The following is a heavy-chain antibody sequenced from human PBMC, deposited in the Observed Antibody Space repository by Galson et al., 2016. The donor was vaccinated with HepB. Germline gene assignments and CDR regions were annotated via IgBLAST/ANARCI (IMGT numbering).Heavy chain of an antibody. CDR1: GYIFTRHY. V-gene: IGHV1-46*01. CDR2: INPSGGST. CDR3: ARGGYYDSSGSLRY. D-gene: IGHD3-22*01. Sequence: SVKVSCKASGYIFTRHYMHWVRQAPGQGLEWMGWINPSGGSTKDAQKFQGRVTMTRDTSTSTVYMELSSLRSEDTAVYFCARGGYYDSSGSLRYWGQGTLVTVSS. J-gene: IGHJ4*02.